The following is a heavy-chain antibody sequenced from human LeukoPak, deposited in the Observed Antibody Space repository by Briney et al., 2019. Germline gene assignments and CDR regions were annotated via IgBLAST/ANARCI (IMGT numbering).Heavy chain of an antibody. CDR3: ARRAGTLYYFDY. CDR1: GFTFSDHY. D-gene: IGHD6-13*01. J-gene: IGHJ4*02. CDR2: ISSNGGST. Sequence: GGSLRLSCAASGFTFSDHYMDWVRQAPGKGLEYVSAISSNGGSTYYANSVKGRFTISRDNSKNTLYLQMGSLRAEDMAVYYCARRAGTLYYFDYWGQGTLVTVSS. V-gene: IGHV3-64*01.